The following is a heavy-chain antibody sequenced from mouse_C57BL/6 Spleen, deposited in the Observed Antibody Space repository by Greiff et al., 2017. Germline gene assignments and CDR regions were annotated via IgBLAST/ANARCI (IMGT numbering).Heavy chain of an antibody. V-gene: IGHV1-53*01. CDR2: INPSNGGT. CDR1: GYTFTSYW. CDR3: ARSRGYDYDPDYYAMDY. Sequence: QVQLQQPGTELVKPGASVKLSCKASGYTFTSYWMHWVKQRPGQGLEWIGNINPSNGGTTYNEKFKSKATLTVDHSSSTAYMHLSSLTSEDSAVYYCARSRGYDYDPDYYAMDYWGQGTSVTVSS. J-gene: IGHJ4*01. D-gene: IGHD2-4*01.